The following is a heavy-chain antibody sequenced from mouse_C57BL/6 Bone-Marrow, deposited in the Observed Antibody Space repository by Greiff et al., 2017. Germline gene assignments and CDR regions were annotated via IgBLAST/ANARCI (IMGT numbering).Heavy chain of an antibody. J-gene: IGHJ3*01. CDR2: FYPYDGST. D-gene: IGHD2-1*01. Sequence: QVQLKESGPELVKPGASVKLSCKASGYTFTSYDINWVKQRPGQGLEWIGWFYPYDGSTKYNEKFKGKATLTVDTSSSTAYMELHSLTSEDCAGYSCVGNYVDYWGQGTLLTVSA. CDR1: GYTFTSYD. V-gene: IGHV1-85*01. CDR3: VGNYVDY.